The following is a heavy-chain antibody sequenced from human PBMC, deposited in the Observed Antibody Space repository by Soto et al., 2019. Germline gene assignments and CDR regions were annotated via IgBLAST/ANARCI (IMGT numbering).Heavy chain of an antibody. D-gene: IGHD2-21*02. CDR1: GGSISSGGYY. CDR3: AREGGDCLLGGGAFAI. Sequence: QVQLQESGPGLVKPSQTLSLTCTVSGGSISSGGYYWSWIRQHPGKGLEWIGYIYYSGSTYYNPTLKGRITISVDPSKNQCALKLSSVTAADTAVYYCAREGGDCLLGGGAFAIWGQGTMVTVSS. CDR2: IYYSGST. V-gene: IGHV4-31*03. J-gene: IGHJ3*02.